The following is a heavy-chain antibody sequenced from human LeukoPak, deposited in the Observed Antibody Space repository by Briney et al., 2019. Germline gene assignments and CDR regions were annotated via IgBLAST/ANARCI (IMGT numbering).Heavy chain of an antibody. CDR1: GGTFSSYA. J-gene: IGHJ4*02. V-gene: IGHV1-69*05. D-gene: IGHD6-13*01. CDR2: IITIFGTA. Sequence: SVKVSCKASGGTFSSYAISCVRQAPGQGLEWMGGIITIFGTANYAQKFQGRVTITTDESTSTAYMELSSLRSEDTAVYYCARGPYSSSWSYFDYWGQGTLVTVSS. CDR3: ARGPYSSSWSYFDY.